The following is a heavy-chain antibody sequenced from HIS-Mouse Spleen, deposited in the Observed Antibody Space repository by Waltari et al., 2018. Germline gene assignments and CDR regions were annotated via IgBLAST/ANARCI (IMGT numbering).Heavy chain of an antibody. Sequence: EVQLVESGGGLFKPGGSLRLSCAASGFTFSSYSMNWVRQAPGKGVAWVSSISSSSSYIYYADAVKGRFTISRDNAKNSLYLQMNSLRAEDTAVYYCARDRGQWLANDAFDIWGQGTMVTVSS. D-gene: IGHD6-19*01. CDR1: GFTFSSYS. CDR2: ISSSSSYI. CDR3: ARDRGQWLANDAFDI. V-gene: IGHV3-21*01. J-gene: IGHJ3*02.